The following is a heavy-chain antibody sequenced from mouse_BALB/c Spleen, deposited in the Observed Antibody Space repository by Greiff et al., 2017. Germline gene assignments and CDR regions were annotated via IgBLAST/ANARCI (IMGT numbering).Heavy chain of an antibody. V-gene: IGHV5-6-5*01. CDR3: ARSDGYYYAMDY. J-gene: IGHJ4*01. Sequence: EVHLVESGGGLVKPGGSLKLSCAASGFTFSSYAMSWVRQTPEKRLEWVASISSGGSTYYPDSVKGRFTISRDNARNILYLQMSSLRSEDTAMYYCARSDGYYYAMDYWGQGTSVTVSA. CDR2: ISSGGST. D-gene: IGHD2-3*01. CDR1: GFTFSSYA.